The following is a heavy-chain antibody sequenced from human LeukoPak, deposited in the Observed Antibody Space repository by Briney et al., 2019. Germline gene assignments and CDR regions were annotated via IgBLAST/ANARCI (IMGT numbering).Heavy chain of an antibody. Sequence: GGSLRLSCAASGFTFSSYAMSWVRQAPGKGLEWVSAISGSGGSTYYADSVKGRFTISRDNSKDTLYLQMNSLRAEDTAVYYCARRVGATHAEYFQHWGQGTLVTVSS. CDR3: ARRVGATHAEYFQH. CDR1: GFTFSSYA. V-gene: IGHV3-23*01. J-gene: IGHJ1*01. D-gene: IGHD1-26*01. CDR2: ISGSGGST.